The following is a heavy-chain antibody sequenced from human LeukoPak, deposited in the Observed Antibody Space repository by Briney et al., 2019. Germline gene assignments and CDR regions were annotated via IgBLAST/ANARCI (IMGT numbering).Heavy chain of an antibody. J-gene: IGHJ4*02. CDR3: AKDRLGARNYFDY. CDR1: GFTFSSYG. Sequence: GGSLRLSCAASGFTFSSYGMHWDRQAPGKGLEWVAVISYDGSNKYYADSVKGRFTISRDNSKNALYLQMNSLRAEDTAVYYCAKDRLGARNYFDYWGQGTLVTVSS. CDR2: ISYDGSNK. V-gene: IGHV3-30*18. D-gene: IGHD1-26*01.